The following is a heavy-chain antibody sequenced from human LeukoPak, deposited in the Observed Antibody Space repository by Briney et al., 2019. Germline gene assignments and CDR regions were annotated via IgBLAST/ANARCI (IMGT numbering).Heavy chain of an antibody. CDR2: INHSGST. CDR1: GGSFSDYY. CDR3: ARGTPMATNYYFDY. V-gene: IGHV4-34*01. J-gene: IGHJ4*02. D-gene: IGHD5-18*01. Sequence: SETLSLTCAVYGGSFSDYYWSWIRQPPGKGLEWIGEINHSGSTNYNPSLKSRVTISVDTSKNQFSLKLSSVTAADTAVYYCARGTPMATNYYFDYCGQGTLVTVSS.